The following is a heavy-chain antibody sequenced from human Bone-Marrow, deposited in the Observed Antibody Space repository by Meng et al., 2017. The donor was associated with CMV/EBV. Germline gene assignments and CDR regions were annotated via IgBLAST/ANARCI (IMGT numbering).Heavy chain of an antibody. CDR3: ARETYRTVRDYYYGMDV. CDR2: INSDGSST. J-gene: IGHJ6*02. CDR1: GFTFSSYW. D-gene: IGHD1-14*01. V-gene: IGHV3-74*01. Sequence: GESLKISCAASGFTFSSYWMHWVRQAPGKGLVWVSRINSDGSSTSYADSVKGRFTISRDNAKNTLYLQMNRLRAEDTAVYYCARETYRTVRDYYYGMDVLGQGTTVTVSS.